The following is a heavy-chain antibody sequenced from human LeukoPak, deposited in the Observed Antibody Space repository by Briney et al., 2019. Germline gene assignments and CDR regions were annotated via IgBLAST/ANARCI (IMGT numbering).Heavy chain of an antibody. Sequence: GGSLRLSCAASGFRFSGYAMSWVRQAPGEGLEWVSGISDSGGSTYYADSVKGRFIISRDNSKNTLYLQMNRLRAEDTAVYYCAKDFWQWLVERGYFQHWGQGTLVTVSS. CDR1: GFRFSGYA. CDR3: AKDFWQWLVERGYFQH. CDR2: ISDSGGST. J-gene: IGHJ1*01. V-gene: IGHV3-23*01. D-gene: IGHD6-19*01.